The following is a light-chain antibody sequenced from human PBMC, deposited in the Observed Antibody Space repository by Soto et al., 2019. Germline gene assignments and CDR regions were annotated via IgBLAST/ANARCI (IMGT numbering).Light chain of an antibody. CDR3: QQSYSTPLT. CDR2: GAS. V-gene: IGKV1-39*01. J-gene: IGKJ4*01. Sequence: DIQMTQSPSSLSASVRDRVTIACRASETITYSLNWYQQKPGKAPKLLIYGASSLQRGVPSRFSCRGSGADFTLTITSLQLEDVETYYCQQSYSTPLTFGGGTKVEI. CDR1: ETITYS.